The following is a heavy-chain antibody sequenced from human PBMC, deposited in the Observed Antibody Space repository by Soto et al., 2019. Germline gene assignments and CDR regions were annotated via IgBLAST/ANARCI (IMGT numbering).Heavy chain of an antibody. Sequence: ASVKVSCKASGYTFTSYAMHWVRQAPGQRLELIGWISAYNGNTNYAQKLQGRVTMTTDTSTSTAYMELRSLRSDDTAVYYCARDSGYDSPFYWYFDLWGRGTLVTVSS. CDR3: ARDSGYDSPFYWYFDL. CDR2: ISAYNGNT. D-gene: IGHD5-12*01. V-gene: IGHV1-18*01. CDR1: GYTFTSYA. J-gene: IGHJ2*01.